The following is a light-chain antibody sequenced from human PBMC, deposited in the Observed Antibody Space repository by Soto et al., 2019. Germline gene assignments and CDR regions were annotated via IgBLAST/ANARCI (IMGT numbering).Light chain of an antibody. V-gene: IGKV3-11*01. CDR3: QQRSNWPIT. CDR1: QSVSNF. Sequence: EIVMTHSPATLSVSPGGRATLSCRASQSVSNFLAWYQQKPGQAPRLLIYDTFNRATGIPARFSGSGSGTDFTLTINNLQPEDFAVYYCQQRSNWPITFGQGTRLEIK. J-gene: IGKJ5*01. CDR2: DTF.